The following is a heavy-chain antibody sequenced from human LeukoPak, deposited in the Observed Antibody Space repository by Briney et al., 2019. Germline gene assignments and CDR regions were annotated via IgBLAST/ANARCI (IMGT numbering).Heavy chain of an antibody. D-gene: IGHD1-26*01. J-gene: IGHJ4*02. Sequence: PGGSLRLSCAASGFNLRTFWIHWIRQDAGGRLVWVSRISPDGSVTTYTASVKGRFAISRDNAKNTFYLEMNSLRADDAAIYYCVSDSGLRSGGDSWGQGTPVTVSS. CDR3: VSDSGLRSGGDS. V-gene: IGHV3-74*01. CDR1: GFNLRTFW. CDR2: ISPDGSVT.